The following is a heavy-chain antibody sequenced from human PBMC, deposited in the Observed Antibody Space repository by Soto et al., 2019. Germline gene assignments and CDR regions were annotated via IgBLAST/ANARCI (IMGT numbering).Heavy chain of an antibody. J-gene: IGHJ6*02. CDR1: GFTFSDSY. Sequence: GGSLRLSCAASGFTFSDSYMSWIRQAPGKGLEWISYITFSGNTVYYADSLKGRFTISRDNAKNSLYLQMDRLRAEDTAVYYCARVSWREKYGMDVWGQGTTVTVSS. CDR3: ARVSWREKYGMDV. V-gene: IGHV3-11*01. CDR2: ITFSGNTV.